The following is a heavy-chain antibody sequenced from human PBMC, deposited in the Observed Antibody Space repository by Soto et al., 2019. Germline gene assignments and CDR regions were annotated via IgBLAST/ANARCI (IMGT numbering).Heavy chain of an antibody. CDR2: VSHDGRNT. CDR3: ARGGLQWLVTSDFNY. V-gene: IGHV3-30*03. D-gene: IGHD6-19*01. CDR1: GFTFSDYA. J-gene: IGHJ4*02. Sequence: VQLVESGGGVVQPGRSLRLSCAASGFTFSDYAMHWVRRAPGKGLGWVAVVSHDGRNTHYADSVKGRFTISRESSQNTVALEMSSLRAEATAVKYWARGGLQWLVTSDFNYWGQGALVTVSS.